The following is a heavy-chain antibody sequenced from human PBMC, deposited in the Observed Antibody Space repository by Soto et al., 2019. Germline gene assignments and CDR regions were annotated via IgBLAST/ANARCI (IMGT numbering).Heavy chain of an antibody. CDR1: GYTFTSYA. J-gene: IGHJ3*02. Sequence: EASVKVSCKASGYTFTSYAMRWVRQAPGQRLEWMGWINAGNGNTKYSQKFQGRVTITRDTSASTAYMELSSLRSEDTAVYYCARDAEYYGSGSRDAFDIWGQGTMVTVSS. V-gene: IGHV1-3*01. CDR2: INAGNGNT. D-gene: IGHD3-10*01. CDR3: ARDAEYYGSGSRDAFDI.